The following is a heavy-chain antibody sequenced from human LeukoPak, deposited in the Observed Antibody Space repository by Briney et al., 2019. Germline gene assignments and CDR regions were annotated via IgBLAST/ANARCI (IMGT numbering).Heavy chain of an antibody. CDR2: IGGSGGYT. J-gene: IGHJ2*01. D-gene: IGHD3-16*01. V-gene: IGHV3-23*01. Sequence: GGSLRLSCAASGFTFSSYSMNWVRQAPGKGLEWVSGIGGSGGYTYYADSVKGRFTISRDTSENTLSLQLNSLRAEDTALYYCARNPNFGDWYFDLWGRGTLVTVSS. CDR1: GFTFSSYS. CDR3: ARNPNFGDWYFDL.